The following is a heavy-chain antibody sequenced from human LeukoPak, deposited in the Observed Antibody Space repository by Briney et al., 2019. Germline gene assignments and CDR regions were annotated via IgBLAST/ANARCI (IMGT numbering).Heavy chain of an antibody. CDR3: AREDIAMGYDY. Sequence: ASVKVSCKASGYTFTSYTMNWVRQAPGQGLEWMGWINTNTGNPTYVQGFTGRFVFSLDTSVSTAYLQINSLKAEDTAVYYCAREDIAMGYDYWGQGTLVTVSS. D-gene: IGHD5-18*01. CDR2: INTNTGNP. CDR1: GYTFTSYT. J-gene: IGHJ4*02. V-gene: IGHV7-4-1*02.